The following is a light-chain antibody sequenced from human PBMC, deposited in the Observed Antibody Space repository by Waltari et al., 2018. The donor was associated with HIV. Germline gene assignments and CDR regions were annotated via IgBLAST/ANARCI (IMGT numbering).Light chain of an antibody. V-gene: IGLV2-8*01. CDR2: GVS. J-gene: IGLJ1*01. Sequence: SALTQPPSAHGPTAQSSTLTCTGITSALGPYTFVSSYQQHPEKAPKLMMYGVSKRPSGVPNRFAGSKSGNTASLTVSGLQTEDEADYYCISYAGSNNPYVFGTGTKVTVL. CDR1: TSALGPYTF. CDR3: ISYAGSNNPYV.